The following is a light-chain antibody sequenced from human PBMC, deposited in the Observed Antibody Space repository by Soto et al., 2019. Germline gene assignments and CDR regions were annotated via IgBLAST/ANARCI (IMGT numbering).Light chain of an antibody. J-gene: IGLJ2*01. CDR1: NSNLGSNP. V-gene: IGLV1-44*01. CDR3: SGWDGSRFGPV. Sequence: QSVLTQPPSASGTPGQRVTISCSGGNSNLGSNPVNWYLHLPGTAPKLLIYRDNQRPSGVPDRFSGSKSGTSASLALSGLHSEYEADAYYSGWDGSRFGPVFGGGTKLTVL. CDR2: RDN.